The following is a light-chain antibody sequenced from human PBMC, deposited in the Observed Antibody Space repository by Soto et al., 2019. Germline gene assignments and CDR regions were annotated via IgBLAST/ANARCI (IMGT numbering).Light chain of an antibody. V-gene: IGLV2-14*03. CDR2: DVS. CDR3: SSYTSSSTLV. Sequence: QSALTQPASVSGSPGQSITISCTGTGGDVGGYTYVSWYQQHPGKAPKLIIYDVSNRPSGVSNRFSGSKSGNTASLTISGLQAEDEADYYCSSYTSSSTLVFGGGTKLTVL. J-gene: IGLJ2*01. CDR1: GGDVGGYTY.